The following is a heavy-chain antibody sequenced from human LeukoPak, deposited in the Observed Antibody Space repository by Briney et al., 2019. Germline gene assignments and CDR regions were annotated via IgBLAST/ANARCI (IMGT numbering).Heavy chain of an antibody. Sequence: GGSLRLSCAASGFTVSGNYMSWVRQAPGKGLEWVSLIYSGGTTYYADSVKGRFTISRDNSKNTLYLQMNSLRAEDTAVYYCAKDMGGYVRGDFDYWGQGTLVTVSS. CDR1: GFTVSGNY. CDR3: AKDMGGYVRGDFDY. V-gene: IGHV3-53*01. D-gene: IGHD3-16*01. CDR2: IYSGGTT. J-gene: IGHJ4*02.